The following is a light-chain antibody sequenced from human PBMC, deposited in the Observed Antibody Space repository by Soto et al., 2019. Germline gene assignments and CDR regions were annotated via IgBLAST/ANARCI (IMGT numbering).Light chain of an antibody. J-gene: IGKJ4*02. CDR3: HQYNSFPLT. CDR1: QSMSSG. CDR2: DAS. Sequence: DIPMTQSPSTLSASVGDRVTITCRASQSMSSGFAWYQQKPGKAPKLLIYDASSLESGVPSRFSGSGTGTEFTLTISSLQLDDFATYYCHQYNSFPLTFGGGTKVEIK. V-gene: IGKV1-5*01.